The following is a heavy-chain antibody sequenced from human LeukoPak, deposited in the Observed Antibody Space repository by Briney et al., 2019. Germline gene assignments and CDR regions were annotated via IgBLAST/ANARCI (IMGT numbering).Heavy chain of an antibody. D-gene: IGHD3-22*01. J-gene: IGHJ4*02. CDR3: AREVPDSIGYYFDY. CDR1: GGSIRSYY. Sequence: SETLSLTCNVSGGSIRSYYWSWIRQPPGKGLEWIGFISYSGYTNYNPSLKSRVTISVDKSKNQFSLKLSSVTAADTAVYHCAREVPDSIGYYFDYWGQGTLVTVSS. CDR2: ISYSGYT. V-gene: IGHV4-59*01.